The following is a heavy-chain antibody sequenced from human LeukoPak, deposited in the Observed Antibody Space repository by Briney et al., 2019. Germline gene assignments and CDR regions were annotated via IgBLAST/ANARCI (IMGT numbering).Heavy chain of an antibody. V-gene: IGHV4-61*02. CDR3: ARHLPLISNIGYIWERPRAFDI. D-gene: IGHD2/OR15-2a*01. J-gene: IGHJ3*02. Sequence: PSQILSLTCTVSGGSISSGGYYWSWIRQPPGKGLEWIGRIYTSGSTNYNPSLRSRVTISVDTSKNQFSLKLSSVTAADTAVYYCARHLPLISNIGYIWERPRAFDIWGQGTMVTVSS. CDR2: IYTSGST. CDR1: GGSISSGGYY.